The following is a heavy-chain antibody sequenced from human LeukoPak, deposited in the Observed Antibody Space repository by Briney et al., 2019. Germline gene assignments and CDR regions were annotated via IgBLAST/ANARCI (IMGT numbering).Heavy chain of an antibody. Sequence: GGSLRLSCAASGFTFSSYAMHWVRQAPGKGLEWVAVISYDGSNKYYADSVKGRFTISRDNSKNTLYLQMNSLRAEDTAVHYCARPYCSGGSCFDYWGQGTLVTVSS. V-gene: IGHV3-30-3*01. CDR2: ISYDGSNK. CDR3: ARPYCSGGSCFDY. CDR1: GFTFSSYA. D-gene: IGHD2-15*01. J-gene: IGHJ4*02.